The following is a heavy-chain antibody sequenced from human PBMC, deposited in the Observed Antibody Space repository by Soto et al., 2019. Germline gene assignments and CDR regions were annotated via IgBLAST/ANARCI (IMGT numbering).Heavy chain of an antibody. Sequence: PSETLSPTCTVSGGSISSGDYYWNWIRQSPGKGLEWIAYIHPSGSTNYNPSLKSRVAISVDTSKNQFSLKLASLTAADTAVYSSASVTFCYGSASYYYFDYWGQGAQVTVSS. CDR1: GGSISSGDYY. V-gene: IGHV4-30-4*01. D-gene: IGHD3-10*01. J-gene: IGHJ4*02. CDR3: ASVTFCYGSASYYYFDY. CDR2: IHPSGST.